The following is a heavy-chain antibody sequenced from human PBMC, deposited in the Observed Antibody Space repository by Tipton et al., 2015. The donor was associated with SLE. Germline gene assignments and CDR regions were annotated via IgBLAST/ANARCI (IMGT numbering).Heavy chain of an antibody. CDR2: IYYRGST. J-gene: IGHJ5*02. V-gene: IGHV4-31*03. Sequence: GLVKPSQTVSLTCTVSGDSINSVGYYWTWIRQHPRRGLEWIGSIYYRGSTSYNPSLESRVTISVDTSKNQFSLKLSSVTAADTAVYYCARVQAYEGFDPWGQGTLVTVSS. D-gene: IGHD2-8*01. CDR1: GDSINSVGYY. CDR3: ARVQAYEGFDP.